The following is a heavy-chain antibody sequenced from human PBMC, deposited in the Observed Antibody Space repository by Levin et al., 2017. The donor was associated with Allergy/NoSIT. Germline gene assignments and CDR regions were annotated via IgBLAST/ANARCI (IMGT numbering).Heavy chain of an antibody. V-gene: IGHV4-31*03. D-gene: IGHD3-9*01. J-gene: IGHJ6*03. CDR2: IYYSGST. Sequence: SETLSLTCTVSGGSISSGGYYWSWIRQHPGTGLEWIGYIYYSGSTYYNPSLKSRVTISVDTSKNQFSLKLSSVTAADTAVYYCARDKQVGYFDWSYYYYYYYMDVWGKGTTVTVSS. CDR1: GGSISSGGYY. CDR3: ARDKQVGYFDWSYYYYYYYMDV.